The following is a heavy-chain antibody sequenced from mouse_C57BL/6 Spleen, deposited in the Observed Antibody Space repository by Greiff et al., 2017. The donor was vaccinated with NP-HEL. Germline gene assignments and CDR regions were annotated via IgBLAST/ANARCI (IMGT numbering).Heavy chain of an antibody. J-gene: IGHJ2*01. Sequence: EVQLQQSGPELVKPGASVKMSCKASGYTFTDYYMHWVKQSHGKSLEWIGNINPNNGGTSYNQKFKGKATLTVNQSSSTAYMELRSLTSEDSSVYCCARGDYGSSFDYWGKGTTLTVSS. CDR1: GYTFTDYY. D-gene: IGHD2-4*01. V-gene: IGHV1-22*01. CDR3: ARGDYGSSFDY. CDR2: INPNNGGT.